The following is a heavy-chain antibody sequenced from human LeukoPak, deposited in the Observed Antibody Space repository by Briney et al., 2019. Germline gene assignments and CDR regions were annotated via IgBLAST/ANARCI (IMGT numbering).Heavy chain of an antibody. D-gene: IGHD3-3*01. Sequence: SETLSLTCTVSGSSISSSSYYWGWIRQPPGKGLEWIGSIYSSGSTYYNPSLQSRVTISVDTSTNQFSLRLSSVTAADTAVYYCARLFYDFWSGHYYYYMDVWGKGTTVTVSS. J-gene: IGHJ6*03. CDR1: GSSISSSSYY. CDR2: IYSSGST. V-gene: IGHV4-39*01. CDR3: ARLFYDFWSGHYYYYMDV.